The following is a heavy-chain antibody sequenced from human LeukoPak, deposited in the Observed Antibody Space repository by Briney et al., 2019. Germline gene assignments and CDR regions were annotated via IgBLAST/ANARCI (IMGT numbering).Heavy chain of an antibody. CDR2: ISFSSSTI. J-gene: IGHJ3*02. CDR3: ARVLVGEYVADRIDAFDI. D-gene: IGHD3-16*01. V-gene: IGHV3-48*01. Sequence: GGSLRLSCAASGFTFINYNINWVRQAPGKGLEWVSYISFSSSTIYYADSVKGRFTISRGNARNSLYLQMNSLRAEDTAVYYCARVLVGEYVADRIDAFDIWGQGTMVTVSS. CDR1: GFTFINYN.